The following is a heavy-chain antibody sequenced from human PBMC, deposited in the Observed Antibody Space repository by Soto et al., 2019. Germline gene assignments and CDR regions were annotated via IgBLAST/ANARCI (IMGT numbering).Heavy chain of an antibody. CDR2: IYYSGST. CDR1: GGSISSGGYY. D-gene: IGHD3-16*01. J-gene: IGHJ4*02. CDR3: ARSLGWGAMSDLGFDY. Sequence: QVQLQESGPGLVKPSQTLSLTCTVSGGSISSGGYYWSWIRQHPGKGLEWIGYIYYSGSTYYNPSLKSRVTISVDTSKNQFSLKLSSVTAADTAVYYCARSLGWGAMSDLGFDYWGQGTLVTVSS. V-gene: IGHV4-31*03.